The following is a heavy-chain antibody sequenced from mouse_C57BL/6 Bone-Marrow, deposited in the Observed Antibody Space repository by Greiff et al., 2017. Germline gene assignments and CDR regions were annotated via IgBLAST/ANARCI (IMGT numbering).Heavy chain of an antibody. J-gene: IGHJ3*01. Sequence: EVQVVESGGGLVQPGGSLSLSCAASGFTFTDYYMSWVRQPPGQALEWLGFIRNKANGYTTEYSASVKGRFTISRDNSQSILYLQMNALRAEDSATYYCARYYDYWGQGTLVTVSA. CDR2: IRNKANGYTT. CDR1: GFTFTDYY. CDR3: ARYYDY. D-gene: IGHD2-3*01. V-gene: IGHV7-3*01.